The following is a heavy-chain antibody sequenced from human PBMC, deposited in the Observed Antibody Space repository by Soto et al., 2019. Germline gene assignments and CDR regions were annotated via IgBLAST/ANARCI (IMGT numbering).Heavy chain of an antibody. Sequence: ASVKVSCKASGYTFTGYYMHWVRQAPGQGLEWMGWINPNSGGTNYAQKFQGWVTMTRDTSISTAYMELSRLRSDDTAVYYCARGCRGDLVVVVAATPDDWFDPWGQGTLVPVSS. CDR1: GYTFTGYY. V-gene: IGHV1-2*04. CDR3: ARGCRGDLVVVVAATPDDWFDP. D-gene: IGHD2-15*01. CDR2: INPNSGGT. J-gene: IGHJ5*02.